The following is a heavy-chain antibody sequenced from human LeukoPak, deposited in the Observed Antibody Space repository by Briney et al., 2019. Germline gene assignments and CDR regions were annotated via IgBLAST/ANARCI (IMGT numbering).Heavy chain of an antibody. J-gene: IGHJ4*02. Sequence: VSFIHYDVTNKYYPASVKGRFTISRHNSNNTLYLQMNSLRAEDTAVYYCSCYGDYGLHDYWGQGTLVTVSS. CDR3: SCYGDYGLHDY. V-gene: IGHV3-30*02. D-gene: IGHD4-17*01. CDR2: IHYDVTNK.